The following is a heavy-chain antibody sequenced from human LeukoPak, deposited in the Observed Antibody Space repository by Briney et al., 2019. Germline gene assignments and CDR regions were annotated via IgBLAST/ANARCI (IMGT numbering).Heavy chain of an antibody. V-gene: IGHV3-53*01. Sequence: GGSLRLSCVASGFTFGKYWMSWVRQAPGKGLEWVSVIYSGGSTYYADSVKGRFTISRDNSKNTLYLQVNSLRAEDTAVYYCARGVGATTDYWGQGTLVTVSS. CDR3: ARGVGATTDY. J-gene: IGHJ4*02. D-gene: IGHD1-26*01. CDR2: IYSGGST. CDR1: GFTFGKYW.